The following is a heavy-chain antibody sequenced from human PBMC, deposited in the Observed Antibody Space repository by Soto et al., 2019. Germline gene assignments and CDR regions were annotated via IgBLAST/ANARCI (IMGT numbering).Heavy chain of an antibody. CDR1: GGSISSGDYY. CDR3: ARDGSYCSSTSCHTEDWFDP. Sequence: QVQLQESGPGLVKPSQTLSLTCTVSGGSISSGDYYWSWIRQPPGKGLEWIGYIYYSGSTYYNPSLESRVTISVDTSKNQCSLKLSSVTAADTAVYYCARDGSYCSSTSCHTEDWFDPWGQGTLVTVSS. V-gene: IGHV4-30-4*01. CDR2: IYYSGST. D-gene: IGHD2-2*01. J-gene: IGHJ5*02.